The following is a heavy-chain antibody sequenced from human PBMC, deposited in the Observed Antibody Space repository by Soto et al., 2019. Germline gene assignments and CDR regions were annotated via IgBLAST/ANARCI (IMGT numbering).Heavy chain of an antibody. V-gene: IGHV1-69*01. CDR3: ARSIVVVPTYYYYYGMDV. CDR1: GGTFSSYA. D-gene: IGHD2-2*01. J-gene: IGHJ6*02. CDR2: IIPIFGTA. Sequence: QVQLVQSGAEVKKPGSSVKVSCKASGGTFSSYAISWVRQAHGQGLEWMGGIIPIFGTANYAQKFQGRVTITPEESTSTAYMELSSLRSEDTAVYYCARSIVVVPTYYYYYGMDVWGQGTTVTVSS.